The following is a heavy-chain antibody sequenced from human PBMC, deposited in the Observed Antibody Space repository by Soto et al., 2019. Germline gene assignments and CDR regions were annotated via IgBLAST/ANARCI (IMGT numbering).Heavy chain of an antibody. V-gene: IGHV3-48*01. J-gene: IGHJ4*02. Sequence: EVQLVESGGGLVQPGGSLRLSCAASGFTFSSYSMNWVRQAPGKGLEWVSYISSSSTIYYADSVKGRFTISRDNAKNSLYLQMNSLRAEDTAVYYCARDGAVAGKGRVTDYWGQGTLVTVSS. D-gene: IGHD6-19*01. CDR2: ISSSSTI. CDR3: ARDGAVAGKGRVTDY. CDR1: GFTFSSYS.